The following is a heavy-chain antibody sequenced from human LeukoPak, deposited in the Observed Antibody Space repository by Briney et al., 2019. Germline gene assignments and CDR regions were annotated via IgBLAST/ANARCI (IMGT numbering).Heavy chain of an antibody. CDR1: GYTFTSYY. Sequence: ASVKVSCKASGYTFTSYYMHWVRQAPGQGLEWMGWISAYNGNTNYAQKLQGRVTMTTDTSTSTAYLELRSLRSDDTAVYYCANTIGARLMYFDYWGQGTLVTVSS. V-gene: IGHV1-18*04. D-gene: IGHD6-6*01. J-gene: IGHJ4*02. CDR3: ANTIGARLMYFDY. CDR2: ISAYNGNT.